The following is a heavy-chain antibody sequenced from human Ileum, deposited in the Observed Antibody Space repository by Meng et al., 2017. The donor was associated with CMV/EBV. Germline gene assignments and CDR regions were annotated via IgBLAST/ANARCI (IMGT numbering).Heavy chain of an antibody. V-gene: IGHV4-34*01. CDR1: GDSFSSYY. Sequence: SETLSLTCSVDGDSFSSYYWTWIRQPPGKGLEWIGEIKHSGDTNYNSSLQSRLSLSVDTTNNQFSLKLTSVTAADTAVYYCARVNGDHVDYFDCWGQGALVTVSS. J-gene: IGHJ4*02. CDR3: ARVNGDHVDYFDC. CDR2: IKHSGDT. D-gene: IGHD3-16*01.